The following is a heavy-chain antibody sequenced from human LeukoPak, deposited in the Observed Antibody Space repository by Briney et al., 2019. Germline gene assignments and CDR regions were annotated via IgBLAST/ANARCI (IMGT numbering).Heavy chain of an antibody. CDR2: IIPILGIA. Sequence: GASVKVSCKASGGTFSSYAISWVRQAPGQGLEWMGRIIPILGIANYAQKFQGRVTITAEKSTSTAYMELSSLRSEDTAVYYCARSYWGSGSLDWFDPWGQGTLVTVSS. CDR3: ARSYWGSGSLDWFDP. J-gene: IGHJ5*02. CDR1: GGTFSSYA. D-gene: IGHD1-26*01. V-gene: IGHV1-69*04.